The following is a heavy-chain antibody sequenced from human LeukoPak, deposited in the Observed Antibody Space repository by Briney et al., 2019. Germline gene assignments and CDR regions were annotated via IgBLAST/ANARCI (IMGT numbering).Heavy chain of an antibody. J-gene: IGHJ5*02. D-gene: IGHD3-10*01. V-gene: IGHV1-69*04. CDR2: IIPILGIA. CDR3: ARAGSITMVRGSWFDP. CDR1: GYTFTGYY. Sequence: ASVKVSCKASGYTFTGYYMHWVRQAPGQGLEWMGRIIPILGIANYAQKFQGRVTITADKSTSTAYMELSSLRSEDTAVYYCARAGSITMVRGSWFDPWGQGTLVTVSS.